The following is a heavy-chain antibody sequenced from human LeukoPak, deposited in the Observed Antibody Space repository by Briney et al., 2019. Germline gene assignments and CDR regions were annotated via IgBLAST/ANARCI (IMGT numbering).Heavy chain of an antibody. Sequence: ASVKVSCKASGYTFTDYYIHWVRQAPGQGLEWMGWINPNSGGTXYAQKFQGRVTTTKDTSISTAYMELSRLRSDDTAVYFCARAIAVVDYWGQGTLVTVSS. V-gene: IGHV1-2*02. D-gene: IGHD6-19*01. J-gene: IGHJ4*02. CDR3: ARAIAVVDY. CDR2: INPNSGGT. CDR1: GYTFTDYY.